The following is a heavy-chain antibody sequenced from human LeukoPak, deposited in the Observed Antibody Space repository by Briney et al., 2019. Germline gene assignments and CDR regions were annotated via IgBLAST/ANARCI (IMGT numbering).Heavy chain of an antibody. Sequence: SETLSLTCTVSGGSISSYYWSWIRQPPGKGLEWIGYIYYSGSTNYNPSLKSRVTISVDTSKNQFSLKLSSVTAADTAVYYCATRYSYADDAFDIWGQGTMVTVSS. V-gene: IGHV4-59*08. D-gene: IGHD5-18*01. CDR1: GGSISSYY. CDR3: ATRYSYADDAFDI. CDR2: IYYSGST. J-gene: IGHJ3*02.